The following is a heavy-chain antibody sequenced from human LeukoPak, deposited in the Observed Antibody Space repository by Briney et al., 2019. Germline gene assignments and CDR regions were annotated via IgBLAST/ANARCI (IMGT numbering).Heavy chain of an antibody. CDR2: INPSGGST. V-gene: IGHV1-46*01. J-gene: IGHJ6*02. D-gene: IGHD4-11*01. CDR1: GYTFTSYY. Sequence: ASVKVSCKASGYTFTSYYMHWVRQAPGQGLEWMGIINPSGGSTSYAQKFQGRVTMTRDTSTSTVYMELSSLRSEDTAVYYCARATGSNYESDYYYYGMDVWGQGTTVTVSS. CDR3: ARATGSNYESDYYYYGMDV.